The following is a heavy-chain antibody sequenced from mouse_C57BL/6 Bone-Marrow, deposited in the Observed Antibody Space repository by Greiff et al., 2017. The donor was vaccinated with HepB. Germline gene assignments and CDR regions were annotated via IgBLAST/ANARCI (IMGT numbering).Heavy chain of an antibody. CDR3: ARRFYDGYFFDY. J-gene: IGHJ2*01. D-gene: IGHD2-3*01. CDR1: GYTFTSYW. Sequence: VQLQQPGAELVKPGASVKLSCKASGYTFTSYWMHWVKQRPGQGLEWIGMIHPNSGSTNYNEKFKSKATLTVDKSSSTAYMQLSSLTSEDSAVYYCARRFYDGYFFDYWGQGTTLTVSS. V-gene: IGHV1-64*01. CDR2: IHPNSGST.